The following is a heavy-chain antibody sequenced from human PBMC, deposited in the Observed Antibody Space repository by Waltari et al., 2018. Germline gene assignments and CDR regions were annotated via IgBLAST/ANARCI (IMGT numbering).Heavy chain of an antibody. Sequence: QVQLVESGGGVVKPGRSRSLPWAASGFTFSSYARHWVGQAPGKGLEWVAVRSYDGSNKYYADSVKGRFTISRDNSKNTLYLQMNSLRAEDTAVYYCAVVPIVGATHDYWGQGTLVTVSS. CDR2: RSYDGSNK. V-gene: IGHV3-30-3*01. J-gene: IGHJ4*02. D-gene: IGHD1-26*01. CDR1: GFTFSSYA. CDR3: AVVPIVGATHDY.